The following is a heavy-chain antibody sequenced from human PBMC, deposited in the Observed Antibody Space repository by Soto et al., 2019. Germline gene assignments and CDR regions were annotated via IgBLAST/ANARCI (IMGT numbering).Heavy chain of an antibody. CDR1: GFTFSSYG. CDR3: ARDPLRGSSSWYVNWFDP. D-gene: IGHD6-13*01. CDR2: IWYDGSNK. J-gene: IGHJ5*02. Sequence: LRLSCAASGFTFSSYGMHWVRQAPGKGLEWVAVIWYDGSNKYYADSVKGRFTISRDNSKNTLYLQMNSLRAEDTAVYYCARDPLRGSSSWYVNWFDPWGQGTLVTVSS. V-gene: IGHV3-33*01.